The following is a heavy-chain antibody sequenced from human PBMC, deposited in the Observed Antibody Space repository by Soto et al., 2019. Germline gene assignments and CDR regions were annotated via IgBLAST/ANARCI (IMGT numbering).Heavy chain of an antibody. Sequence: GASVKVSCKASGYTFTSYYMHWVRQAPGQGLEWMGIINPSGGSTSYAQKFQGRVTMTRDTSTSTVYMELSSLRSEDTAVYYCARDRRKEYYDSRSGFDYWGQGTLVTVSS. J-gene: IGHJ4*02. V-gene: IGHV1-46*01. CDR1: GYTFTSYY. D-gene: IGHD3-22*01. CDR3: ARDRRKEYYDSRSGFDY. CDR2: INPSGGST.